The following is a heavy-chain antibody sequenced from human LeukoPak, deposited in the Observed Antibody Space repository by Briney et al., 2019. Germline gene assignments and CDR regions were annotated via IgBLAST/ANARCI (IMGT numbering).Heavy chain of an antibody. D-gene: IGHD6-6*01. J-gene: IGHJ6*02. CDR3: AREVISSSAFDYYYYYAMDV. V-gene: IGHV3-21*01. CDR1: GFTFSSYN. CDR2: SSSSNYI. Sequence: GGSLRLSCAASGFTFSSYNMNWVRQAPGKGLEWVSSSSSSNYIYCADSVKGRFTISRDNAKNSLFLQMNSLRAEDTAVYYCAREVISSSAFDYYYYYAMDVWGQGTTVTVSS.